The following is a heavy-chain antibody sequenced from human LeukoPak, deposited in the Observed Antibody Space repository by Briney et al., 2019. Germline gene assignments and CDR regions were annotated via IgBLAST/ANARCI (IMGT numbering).Heavy chain of an antibody. V-gene: IGHV4-31*03. J-gene: IGHJ5*02. D-gene: IGHD1-14*01. CDR1: GGSISSGGYY. CDR2: IYYSGST. CDR3: ATGSPQNP. Sequence: SETLSLTCTVSGGSISSGGYYWSWIRQHPGKGLEWIGYIYYSGSTYYSPSLRNRVTMSVDRSKNQFSLRLTSVTAADTAVYYCATGSPQNPWGRGTLVTVSS.